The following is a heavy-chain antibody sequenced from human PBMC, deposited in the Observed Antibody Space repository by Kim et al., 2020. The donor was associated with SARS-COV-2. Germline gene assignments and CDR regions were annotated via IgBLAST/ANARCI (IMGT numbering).Heavy chain of an antibody. CDR3: ARVQGITIFGVVIIGWFGP. Sequence: SETLSLTCTVSGGSISSDDYYWSWIRQPPGKGLEWIGYIYYSGSIDYNPSLKSRVTISVDTTKNHFSLKLSSVTAADTAVYYCARVQGITIFGVVIIGWFGPWGQGTLVTVSS. V-gene: IGHV4-30-4*01. CDR1: GGSISSDDYY. D-gene: IGHD3-3*01. CDR2: IYYSGSI. J-gene: IGHJ5*02.